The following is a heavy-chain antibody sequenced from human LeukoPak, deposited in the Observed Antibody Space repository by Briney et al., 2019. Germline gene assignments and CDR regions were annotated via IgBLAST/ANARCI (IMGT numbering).Heavy chain of an antibody. CDR2: INHSGST. Sequence: PSETLSLTCAVYGGSFSGYYWSWIRQPPGKGLEWIGEINHSGSTNYNPSLKSRVTISVDTSKNQFSLKLSSVTAADTVVYYCARGVPAIVVVTARNWFDPWGQGTLVTVSS. J-gene: IGHJ5*02. CDR3: ARGVPAIVVVTARNWFDP. CDR1: GGSFSGYY. D-gene: IGHD2-21*02. V-gene: IGHV4-34*01.